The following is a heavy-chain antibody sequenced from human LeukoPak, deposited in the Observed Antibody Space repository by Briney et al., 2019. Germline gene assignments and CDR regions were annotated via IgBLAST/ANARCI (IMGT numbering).Heavy chain of an antibody. Sequence: PGRSLRLSCAASGFTFSSYGMHWVRQAPGKGLEWVAVIWYDGSNKYHADSVKGRFTISRDNSKNTLYLQMNSLRAEDTAVYYCARGHSSSWYLPDYYYYGMDVWGKGTTVTVSS. CDR3: ARGHSSSWYLPDYYYYGMDV. D-gene: IGHD6-13*01. CDR2: IWYDGSNK. J-gene: IGHJ6*04. CDR1: GFTFSSYG. V-gene: IGHV3-33*01.